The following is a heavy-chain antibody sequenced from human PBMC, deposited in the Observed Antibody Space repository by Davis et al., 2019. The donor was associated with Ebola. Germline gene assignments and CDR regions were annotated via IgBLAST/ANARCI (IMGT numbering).Heavy chain of an antibody. CDR3: ARVGKLRFLEWLRGDYYYGMDV. Sequence: MPSETLSLTCTVSGGSISSGDYYWSWIRQPPGKGLEWIGYIYYSGSTYYNPSLKSRVTISVDTSKNQFSLKLSSVTAADTAVYYCARVGKLRFLEWLRGDYYYGMDVWGQGTTVTVSS. V-gene: IGHV4-30-4*01. D-gene: IGHD3-3*01. CDR2: IYYSGST. CDR1: GGSISSGDYY. J-gene: IGHJ6*02.